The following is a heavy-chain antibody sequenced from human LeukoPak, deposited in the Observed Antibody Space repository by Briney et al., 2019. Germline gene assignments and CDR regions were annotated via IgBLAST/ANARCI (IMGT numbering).Heavy chain of an antibody. Sequence: GGSLRLSCAASGFTFSSYWMSWVRQAPGKGLEWVANIKQDGSEKYYVDSVKGRFTISRDDADNSLYLQMNSLRAEDTAVYYCAKVPRRDGFDLWGQGTMVIVSS. CDR1: GFTFSSYW. V-gene: IGHV3-7*03. CDR3: AKVPRRDGFDL. J-gene: IGHJ3*01. CDR2: IKQDGSEK.